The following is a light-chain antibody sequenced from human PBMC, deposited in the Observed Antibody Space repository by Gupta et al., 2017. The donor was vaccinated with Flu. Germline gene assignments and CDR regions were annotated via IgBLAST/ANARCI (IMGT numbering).Light chain of an antibody. J-gene: IGKJ1*01. CDR2: EVS. CDR1: QSLVYTNGITY. V-gene: IGKV2-30*01. CDR3: LEDSQPWT. Sequence: DVVLTQSPLSLPVTLGQPASISCRSSQSLVYTNGITYVNWFQQRPGQSTRRLNYEVSKRDCGVPNRFSGRGSITDSILIIRRVEAEDVGVYCCLEDSQPWTFGQGTKLEIK.